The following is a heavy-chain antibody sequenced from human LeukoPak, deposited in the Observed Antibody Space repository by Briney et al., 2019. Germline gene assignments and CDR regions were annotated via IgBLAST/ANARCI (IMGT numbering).Heavy chain of an antibody. V-gene: IGHV4-34*01. CDR3: AKDGIRDFDWLCFDI. CDR1: GGSFSGYY. CDR2: INHSGST. J-gene: IGHJ3*02. Sequence: SETLSLTCAVYGGSFSGYYWSWIRQPPGTWLEWIGEINHSGSTNYNPSLKSRVTISVDTSKNQFSLKLSSVTAADTAFFFRAKDGIRDFDWLCFDIWGQGTMVTVSS. D-gene: IGHD3-9*01.